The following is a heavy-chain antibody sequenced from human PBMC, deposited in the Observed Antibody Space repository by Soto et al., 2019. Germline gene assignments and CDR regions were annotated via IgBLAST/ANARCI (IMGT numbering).Heavy chain of an antibody. J-gene: IGHJ6*02. Sequence: SETLSLTCTVSGGSISSYYWSWIRQPPGKGLEWIGYIYYSGSTNYNPSLKSRVTISVDTSKNQFSLKLSSVTAADTAVYYCAGQGFTTRPDLSGMDVWGQGTTVTVSS. CDR3: AGQGFTTRPDLSGMDV. D-gene: IGHD3-3*01. CDR2: IYYSGST. CDR1: GGSISSYY. V-gene: IGHV4-59*01.